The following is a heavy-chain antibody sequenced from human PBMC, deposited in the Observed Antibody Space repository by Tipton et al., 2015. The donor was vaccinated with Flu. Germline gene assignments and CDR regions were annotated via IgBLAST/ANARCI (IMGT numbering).Heavy chain of an antibody. J-gene: IGHJ4*02. CDR1: EASVSSNSAA. CDR2: TYYRSNWYT. V-gene: IGHV6-1*01. Sequence: GLVKPSQTLSLTCAISEASVSSNSAAWNWIRQSPSRGLEWLGRTYYRSNWYTAYAVSVKSRITISPDTSKNQFSLQLTSVTPEDTAVYYCARDTDYYFDIWGQGTLVTVSS. D-gene: IGHD2-21*01. CDR3: ARDTDYYFDI.